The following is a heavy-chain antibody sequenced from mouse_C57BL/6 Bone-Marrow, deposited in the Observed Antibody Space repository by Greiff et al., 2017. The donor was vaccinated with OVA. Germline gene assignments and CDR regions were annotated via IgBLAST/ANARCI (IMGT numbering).Heavy chain of an antibody. D-gene: IGHD2-5*01. CDR1: GFTFSSYA. V-gene: IGHV5-4*01. Sequence: EVMLVESGGGLVKPGGSLKLSCAASGFTFSSYAMSWVRQTPEKRLEWVATISDGGSYTYYPDNVKGRFTISRDNAKNNLYLQMSHLKSEDTAMYYCAREEDYSNYFDYWGQGTTLTVSS. J-gene: IGHJ2*01. CDR3: AREEDYSNYFDY. CDR2: ISDGGSYT.